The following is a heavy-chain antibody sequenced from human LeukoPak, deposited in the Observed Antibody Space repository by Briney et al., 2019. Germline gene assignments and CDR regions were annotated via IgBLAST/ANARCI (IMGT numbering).Heavy chain of an antibody. CDR3: ARDRDYGDYPDAFDI. J-gene: IGHJ3*02. CDR1: GFIFGNHW. V-gene: IGHV3-7*03. D-gene: IGHD4-17*01. Sequence: GGSLRLSCVASGFIFGNHWMGWVRQAPGKGLEWVADIKEDGSEKTYVDSVRGRFTISRDNAKNSLYLQMNSLRAEDTALYHCARDRDYGDYPDAFDIWGQGTMVTVSS. CDR2: IKEDGSEK.